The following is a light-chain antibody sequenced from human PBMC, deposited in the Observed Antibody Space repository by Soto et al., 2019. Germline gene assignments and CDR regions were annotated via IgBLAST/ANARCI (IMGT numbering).Light chain of an antibody. Sequence: DIQMTQSPSSLSASVGDRITITCRASQSISNYLNWYQQKQGKAPKLLIYAASSFQSGVPSRFSGSGSGTDFTLTISSLQPEDFATYSCQQSYSMPRTFGQGTKVDIK. J-gene: IGKJ1*01. V-gene: IGKV1-39*01. CDR3: QQSYSMPRT. CDR2: AAS. CDR1: QSISNY.